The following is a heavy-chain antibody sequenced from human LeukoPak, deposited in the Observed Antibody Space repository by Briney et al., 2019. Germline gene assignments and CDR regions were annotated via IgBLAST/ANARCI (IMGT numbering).Heavy chain of an antibody. CDR2: IYNSGTT. Sequence: SETLSLTCTVSGDSISSTRYYWDWMRQPPGKGRDGIGSIYNSGTTYDNPSLKSRVTISVDTFKNQFSLKVSSVTAADTAVYYCASRVYGLGSFNYWGQGTLVTVSS. CDR3: ASRVYGLGSFNY. J-gene: IGHJ4*01. CDR1: GDSISSTRYY. V-gene: IGHV4-39*01. D-gene: IGHD3-10*01.